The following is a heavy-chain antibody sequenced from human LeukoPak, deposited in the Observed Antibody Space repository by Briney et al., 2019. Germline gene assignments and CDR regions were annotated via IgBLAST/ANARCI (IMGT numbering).Heavy chain of an antibody. J-gene: IGHJ6*04. V-gene: IGHV3-48*04. CDR3: AELGITMIGGV. CDR1: GFTFSNYA. D-gene: IGHD3-10*02. CDR2: ITFSSSII. Sequence: GGSLRLSCAASGFTFSNYAMSWVRQAPGKGLEWVSYITFSSSIIYYADSVKGRFTISRDNAKNSLYLQMNSLRAEDTAVYYCAELGITMIGGVWGKGTTVTISS.